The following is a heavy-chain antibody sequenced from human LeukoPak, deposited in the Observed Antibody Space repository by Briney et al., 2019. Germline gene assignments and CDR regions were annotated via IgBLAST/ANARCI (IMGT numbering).Heavy chain of an antibody. CDR1: GFTVSSNY. CDR2: IYSGDTT. V-gene: IGHV3-53*01. D-gene: IGHD5-24*01. Sequence: GGSLRLSCAASGFTVSSNYMSWVRQAPGKGLEWVSIIYSGDTTYYADSVKGRFTISRDNSKNTLYLQMNSLRTEDTAVYYCARVSDGYNIDWGQGTLVTVSS. J-gene: IGHJ4*02. CDR3: ARVSDGYNID.